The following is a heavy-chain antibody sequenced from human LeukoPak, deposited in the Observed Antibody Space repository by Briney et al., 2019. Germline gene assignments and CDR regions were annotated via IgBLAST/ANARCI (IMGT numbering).Heavy chain of an antibody. D-gene: IGHD6-13*01. J-gene: IGHJ6*02. CDR2: ISSSGSTI. CDR1: GFTFSDYY. V-gene: IGHV3-11*01. Sequence: GSLRLSCAASGFTFSDYYMRWIRQAPGKGLEWVSYISSSGSTIYYADSVKGRFTISRDNAKNSLYLQMNSLRAEDTAVYYCARSSSWDYYGMDVWGQGTTVTVSS. CDR3: ARSSSWDYYGMDV.